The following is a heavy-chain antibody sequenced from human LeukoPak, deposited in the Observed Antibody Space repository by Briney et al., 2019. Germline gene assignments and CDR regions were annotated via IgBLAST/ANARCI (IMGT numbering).Heavy chain of an antibody. V-gene: IGHV3-11*04. CDR1: GFTYSDYY. D-gene: IGHD1-7*01. J-gene: IGHJ2*01. Sequence: PGGSLRLSCAASGFTYSDYYMSWIRQAPGKGLEWVSYISSSGSTIYYADSVKGRFTISRDNAKNSLYLQMSSLRAEDTAVYYCARRTTRYWYFDLWGRGTLVTVSS. CDR3: ARRTTRYWYFDL. CDR2: ISSSGSTI.